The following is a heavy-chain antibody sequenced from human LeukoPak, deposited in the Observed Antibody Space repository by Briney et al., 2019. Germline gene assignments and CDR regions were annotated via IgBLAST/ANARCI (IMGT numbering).Heavy chain of an antibody. CDR1: GGSISSYY. V-gene: IGHV4-4*07. Sequence: SETLSLTCTVSGGSISSYYWSWIRQPAGKGLEWIGRIYTSGSTNYNPSLKSRVTMSVDTSKNQFSLKLSSVTAADTAVYYCARDRVSPHYDFWSEVFDPWGQGTLVTVSS. D-gene: IGHD3-3*01. CDR3: ARDRVSPHYDFWSEVFDP. J-gene: IGHJ5*02. CDR2: IYTSGST.